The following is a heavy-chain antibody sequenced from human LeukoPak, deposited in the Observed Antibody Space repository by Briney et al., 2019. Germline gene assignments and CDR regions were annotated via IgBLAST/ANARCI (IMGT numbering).Heavy chain of an antibody. J-gene: IGHJ4*02. CDR2: IKQDRSEE. CDR3: ARHRQFYYNSSPYYYFDY. D-gene: IGHD3-22*01. Sequence: GGSLRLSCAASGFSLSNYWMCWVRQAPGKGLEWVANIKQDRSEEYYVDSVKGQFTISRDNAKNSLYLQMNSLRAEDTAVYYCARHRQFYYNSSPYYYFDYWGQGALVTVSS. V-gene: IGHV3-7*01. CDR1: GFSLSNYW.